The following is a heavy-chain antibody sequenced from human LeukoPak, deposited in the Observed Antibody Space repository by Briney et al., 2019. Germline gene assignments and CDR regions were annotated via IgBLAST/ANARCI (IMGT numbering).Heavy chain of an antibody. CDR3: ARDSSAADFDY. CDR2: ISSGSSFI. D-gene: IGHD6-13*01. Sequence: GGSLRLSCAASGFTFSSYSMNWVRQAPGKGLEWVSSISSGSSFIYYADSVKGRFTISRDNAKNSLYLQMNSLRAEDTAVYYCARDSSAADFDYWGQGTLGTVSS. V-gene: IGHV3-21*01. J-gene: IGHJ4*02. CDR1: GFTFSSYS.